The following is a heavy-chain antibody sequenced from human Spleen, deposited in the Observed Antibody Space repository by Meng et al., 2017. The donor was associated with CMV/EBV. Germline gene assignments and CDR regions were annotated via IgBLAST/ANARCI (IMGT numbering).Heavy chain of an antibody. CDR2: IYPGDSDT. D-gene: IGHD3-10*02. CDR3: ARHVRGAFFDS. V-gene: IGHV5-51*01. J-gene: IGHJ4*02. CDR1: GYSFNSYW. Sequence: SWKGSGYSFNSYWIGWVRQMPGKGLEWMGIIYPGDSDTRYSPSFQGQVTISADKSIRIAYLQWSSLKASDTAMYYCARHVRGAFFDSWGQGTLVTVSS.